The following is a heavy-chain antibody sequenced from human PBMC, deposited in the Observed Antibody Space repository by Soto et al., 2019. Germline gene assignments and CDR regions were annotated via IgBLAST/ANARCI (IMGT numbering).Heavy chain of an antibody. CDR1: GGTFSSYA. CDR3: ASSRDGYNSPIDY. Sequence: SVKVSCKASGGTFSSYAISWVRQAPGQGLEWMGGIIPIFGTANYAQKFQGRVTITADESTSTAYMELSSLRSEDTAVYYCASSRDGYNSPIDYWGQGTLVTVSS. J-gene: IGHJ4*02. CDR2: IIPIFGTA. D-gene: IGHD5-12*01. V-gene: IGHV1-69*13.